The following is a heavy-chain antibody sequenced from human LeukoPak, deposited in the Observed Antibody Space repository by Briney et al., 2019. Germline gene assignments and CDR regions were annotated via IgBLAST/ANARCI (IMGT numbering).Heavy chain of an antibody. Sequence: PGGSLRLSCTASRFTFGDYAMSWVRQAPGKGLEWVGFIRSKAYGGTTEYAASVKGRFTISRDDSKSIAYLQMNSLKTEDTAVYYCTRFITYYYDSSGPLFDYWGQGTLVTVSS. CDR2: IRSKAYGGTT. J-gene: IGHJ4*02. CDR1: RFTFGDYA. D-gene: IGHD3-22*01. V-gene: IGHV3-49*04. CDR3: TRFITYYYDSSGPLFDY.